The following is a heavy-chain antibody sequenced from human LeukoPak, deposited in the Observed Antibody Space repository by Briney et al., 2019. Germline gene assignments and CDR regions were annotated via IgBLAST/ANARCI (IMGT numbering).Heavy chain of an antibody. J-gene: IGHJ4*02. Sequence: AGGSLRLSCAASGFTFNDYAMHWVRQAPGKGLEWVSSISSSSSYIYYADSVKGRFIISRDNAKNSLYLQMNSLRAEDTAVYYCARVVSYYYDSSGYSEFDYWGQGTLVTVSS. V-gene: IGHV3-21*01. CDR1: GFTFNDYA. CDR2: ISSSSSYI. CDR3: ARVVSYYYDSSGYSEFDY. D-gene: IGHD3-22*01.